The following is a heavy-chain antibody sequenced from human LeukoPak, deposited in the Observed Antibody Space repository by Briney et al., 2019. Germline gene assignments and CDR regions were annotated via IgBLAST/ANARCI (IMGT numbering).Heavy chain of an antibody. J-gene: IGHJ4*02. Sequence: PGGSLRLSCAASGFTFSSYSMNWVRQAPGKWPEWDSSISSSSSYIYYADSVKGRFTISRDNAKNSLYLQMNSLRAEDTAVYYCARDVWAYYYDSSGSLGYWGQGTLVTVSS. V-gene: IGHV3-21*01. CDR3: ARDVWAYYYDSSGSLGY. CDR1: GFTFSSYS. D-gene: IGHD3-22*01. CDR2: ISSSSSYI.